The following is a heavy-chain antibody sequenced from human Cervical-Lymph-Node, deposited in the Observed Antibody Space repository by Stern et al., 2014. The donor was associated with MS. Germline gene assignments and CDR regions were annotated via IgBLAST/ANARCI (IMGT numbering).Heavy chain of an antibody. J-gene: IGHJ4*02. Sequence: QVQLVQSGSEVKKPGSSVKVSCKPSGDTFSSYALSWVRQAPGQGLELVGGLIPFFGATRYGQKFQGRVTITPEESTGTAFMELTNLTSDDTAVYYCALRRSYYVYWGQGTLISVSS. D-gene: IGHD4-11*01. CDR2: LIPFFGAT. CDR3: ALRRSYYVY. V-gene: IGHV1-69*01. CDR1: GDTFSSYA.